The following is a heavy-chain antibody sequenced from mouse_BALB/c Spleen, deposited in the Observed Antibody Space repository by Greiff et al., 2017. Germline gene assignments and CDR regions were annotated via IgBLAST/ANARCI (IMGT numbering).Heavy chain of an antibody. Sequence: EVKVVESGGGLVQPGGSLRLSCATSGFTFSDFYMEWVRQPPGKRLEWIAASRNKANDYTTEYSASVKGRFIVSRDTSQSILYLQMHALRAEDTAIYYCARDAGRRDFDYWGQGTTLTVSS. J-gene: IGHJ2*01. CDR2: SRNKANDYTT. V-gene: IGHV7-1*02. CDR3: ARDAGRRDFDY. CDR1: GFTFSDFY.